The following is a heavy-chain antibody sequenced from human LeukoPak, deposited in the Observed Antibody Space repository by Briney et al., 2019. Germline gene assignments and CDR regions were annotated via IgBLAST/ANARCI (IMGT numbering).Heavy chain of an antibody. CDR3: ARDFVAVAGTEGFDY. CDR2: ISYDGSNK. Sequence: GRSLRLSCAASGFTFSSYAMHWVRQAPGKGLEWVAVISYDGSNKYYADSVKGRFTISRGNSKNTLYLQMNSLRAEDTAVYYCARDFVAVAGTEGFDYWGQGTLVTVSS. J-gene: IGHJ4*02. D-gene: IGHD6-19*01. CDR1: GFTFSSYA. V-gene: IGHV3-30-3*01.